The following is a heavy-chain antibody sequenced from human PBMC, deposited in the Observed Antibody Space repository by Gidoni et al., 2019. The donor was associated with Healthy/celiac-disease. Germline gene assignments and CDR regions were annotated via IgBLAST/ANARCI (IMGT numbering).Heavy chain of an antibody. CDR1: GFTVSSYA. Sequence: QVQLVESGGGVVQPGRSLSLSCAASGFTVSSYAMHWVRQAPGKGLEWVAVISYDGSNKYYADSVKGRFTISRDNSKNTLYLQMNSLRAEDTAVYYCASLPVVTGEGYWGQGTLVTVSS. CDR3: ASLPVVTGEGY. V-gene: IGHV3-30-3*01. D-gene: IGHD7-27*01. J-gene: IGHJ4*02. CDR2: ISYDGSNK.